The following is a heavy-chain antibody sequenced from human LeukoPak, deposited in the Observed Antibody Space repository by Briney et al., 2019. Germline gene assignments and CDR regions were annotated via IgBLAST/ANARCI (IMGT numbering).Heavy chain of an antibody. CDR1: GFTFSNAW. Sequence: PGGSLRLSCAASGFTFSNAWMSWVRKAPGKGLEWVGRIKSKTDGWTIDYAAPVKGRFTISRDDSKNTLYLQMNSLETEDTAVYYCTTDLGSIAAAGVDHYYYGMDVWGQGTTVTVSS. D-gene: IGHD6-13*01. J-gene: IGHJ6*02. CDR2: IKSKTDGWTI. CDR3: TTDLGSIAAAGVDHYYYGMDV. V-gene: IGHV3-15*01.